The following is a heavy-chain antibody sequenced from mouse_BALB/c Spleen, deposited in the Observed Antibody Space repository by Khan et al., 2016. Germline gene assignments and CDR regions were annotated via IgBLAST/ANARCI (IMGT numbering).Heavy chain of an antibody. J-gene: IGHJ2*01. V-gene: IGHV1-54*01. D-gene: IGHD1-1*01. CDR2: INPGSGGS. Sequence: QVQLQQSGAELVRPGTSVKVSCKASGYAFTNYLIEWVKQRPGQGLEWIGVINPGSGGSNYNAKFKGKATLTADKSSSTAYMQLSSMKSDDAAVYFCARKGFSCSYVYYFDDWGQGTTLTVSS. CDR3: ARKGFSCSYVYYFDD. CDR1: GYAFTNYL.